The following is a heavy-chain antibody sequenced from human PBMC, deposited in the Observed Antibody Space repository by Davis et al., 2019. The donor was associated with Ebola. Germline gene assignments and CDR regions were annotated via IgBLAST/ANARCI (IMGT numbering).Heavy chain of an antibody. V-gene: IGHV4-59*12. CDR1: GGSISNYY. CDR2: IHYSGTT. J-gene: IGHJ6*02. D-gene: IGHD6-19*01. CDR3: ARGQVRQWRPYYYYYYGMDV. Sequence: MPSETLSLTCTVSGGSISNYYWSWIRQPPGKGLEWIGYIHYSGTTSYNPSLKSRVTISVDTSKNQFSLKLSSVTAADTAVYYGARGQVRQWRPYYYYYYGMDVWGQGTTVTVSS.